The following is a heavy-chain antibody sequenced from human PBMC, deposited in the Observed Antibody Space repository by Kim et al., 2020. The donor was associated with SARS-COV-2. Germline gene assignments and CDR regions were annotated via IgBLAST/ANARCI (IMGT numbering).Heavy chain of an antibody. CDR2: IYYSGST. V-gene: IGHV4-39*07. CDR1: GGSISSSSYY. CDR3: ARRKVDSGWQVDY. J-gene: IGHJ4*02. Sequence: SETLSLTCTVSGGSISSSSYYWGWIRQPPGKGLEWIGSIYYSGSTYYNPSLKSRVTISVDTSKNQFSLKLSSVTAADTAVYYCARRKVDSGWQVDYWGQGTLVTVSS. D-gene: IGHD6-19*01.